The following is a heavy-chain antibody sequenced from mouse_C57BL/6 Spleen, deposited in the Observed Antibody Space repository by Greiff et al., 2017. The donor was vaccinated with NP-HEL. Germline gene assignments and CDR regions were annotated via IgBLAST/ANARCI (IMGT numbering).Heavy chain of an antibody. D-gene: IGHD2-5*01. V-gene: IGHV1-52*01. Sequence: QVQLQQPGAELVRPGSSVKLSCKASGYTFTSYWMHWVKQRPIQGLEWIGNIDPSDSETHYNQKFKDKATLTVDKSSSTAYMQLSSLTSEDSAVYYCARTIGYSNYERYFDVWGTGTTVTVSS. CDR3: ARTIGYSNYERYFDV. CDR1: GYTFTSYW. J-gene: IGHJ1*03. CDR2: IDPSDSET.